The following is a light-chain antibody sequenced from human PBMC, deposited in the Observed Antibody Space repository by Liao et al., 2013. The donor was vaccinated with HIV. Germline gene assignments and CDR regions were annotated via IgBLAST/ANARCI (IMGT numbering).Light chain of an antibody. V-gene: IGLV3-21*04. Sequence: SYELTQPPSVSVAPGKTASITCGGNNIGSKSVHWYQQKPGQAPVLVIYYDSDRPSGIPERFSGSNAGNTATLIINRVEAGDEADYYCQVWDSTSDHWVFGGGTMLTVL. CDR1: NIGSKS. CDR3: QVWDSTSDHWV. CDR2: YDS. J-gene: IGLJ3*02.